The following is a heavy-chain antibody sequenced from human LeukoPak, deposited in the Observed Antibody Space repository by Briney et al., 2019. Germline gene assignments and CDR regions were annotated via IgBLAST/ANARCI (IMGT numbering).Heavy chain of an antibody. D-gene: IGHD2-15*01. CDR2: IYHSGST. CDR1: GYSISSGYY. V-gene: IGHV4-38-2*02. Sequence: SETLSLTCTVSGYSISSGYYWGWIRQPPGKGLEWIGTIYHSGSTDYNPSLKSRVTISVDTSKNQFSLKLSSLTAADTAVYYCARVARGVVPYYFDYWGQGTLVTVSS. CDR3: ARVARGVVPYYFDY. J-gene: IGHJ4*02.